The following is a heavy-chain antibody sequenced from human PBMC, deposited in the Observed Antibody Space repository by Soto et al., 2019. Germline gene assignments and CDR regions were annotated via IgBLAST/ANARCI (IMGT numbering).Heavy chain of an antibody. CDR3: APFPSSSARIDY. J-gene: IGHJ4*02. CDR2: IIPIFGTA. CDR1: GGTFSSYA. D-gene: IGHD3-22*01. V-gene: IGHV1-69*01. Sequence: QVQLVQSGAEVKKPGSSVKVSCKASGGTFSSYAISWVRQAPGQGLEWMGGIIPIFGTADYAQKFQGRVTITADESTSTAYMELRSLRSEDTAVYYCAPFPSSSARIDYWGQGTLVTVSS.